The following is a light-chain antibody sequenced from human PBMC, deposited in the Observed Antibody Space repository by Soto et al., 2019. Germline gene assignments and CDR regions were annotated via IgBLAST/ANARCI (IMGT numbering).Light chain of an antibody. V-gene: IGKV2-30*01. CDR2: KAP. CDR1: QSLVYSDRNIY. Sequence: DVVLTQSPLSRPVTLGQPASLSCRSTQSLVYSDRNIYLNWFQQRPGQSPRRLLYKAPNRDSGVPARFSGSGSGTDFTLKISRVQSENVGVYYCMQGTHWPPITFGQGTRLQIK. CDR3: MQGTHWPPIT. J-gene: IGKJ5*01.